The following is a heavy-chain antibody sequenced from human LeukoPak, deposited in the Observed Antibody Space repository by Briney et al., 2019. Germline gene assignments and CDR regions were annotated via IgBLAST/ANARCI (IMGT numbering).Heavy chain of an antibody. CDR3: AASWSYQNWFDP. J-gene: IGHJ5*02. V-gene: IGHV4-39*07. Sequence: SETLSLTCTVSGGSISSSSYYWGWIRQPPGKGLEWIGSIYYSGSTNYNPSHKSRVTISVDTSKNQFSLQLSSVTAADAAVYYCAASWSYQNWFDPWGQGTLVTVSS. CDR1: GGSISSSSYY. CDR2: IYYSGST. D-gene: IGHD2-15*01.